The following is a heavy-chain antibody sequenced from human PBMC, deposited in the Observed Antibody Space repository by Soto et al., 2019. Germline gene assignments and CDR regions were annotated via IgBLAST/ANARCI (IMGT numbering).Heavy chain of an antibody. V-gene: IGHV1-24*01. CDR3: ATGRGIGVVRGVTGGWLDY. CDR1: GYTLTELS. CDR2: FDPEDGET. D-gene: IGHD3-10*01. J-gene: IGHJ4*02. Sequence: QVQLVQSGAEVKKPGASVKVSCKVSGYTLTELSMHWVRQAPGKGLEWMGGFDPEDGETIYAQKFQGRVTMTEDTSTDTAYMELSSLRSEDTAVYYCATGRGIGVVRGVTGGWLDYWGQGTLVTVSS.